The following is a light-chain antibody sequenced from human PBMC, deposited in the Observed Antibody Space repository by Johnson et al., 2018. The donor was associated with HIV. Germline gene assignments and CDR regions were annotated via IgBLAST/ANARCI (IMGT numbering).Light chain of an antibody. CDR1: SSNIGKNY. Sequence: QFVLTQPPSVSAAPGQKVTISCSGSSSNIGKNYVSWYQQLPGAAPRLLIYEDYKRPSGIPDRFSGSKSGASATLGITGLQTGDEADYYCGTWDSSLSAGVFGTGTKVTGL. V-gene: IGLV1-51*02. CDR3: GTWDSSLSAGV. CDR2: EDY. J-gene: IGLJ1*01.